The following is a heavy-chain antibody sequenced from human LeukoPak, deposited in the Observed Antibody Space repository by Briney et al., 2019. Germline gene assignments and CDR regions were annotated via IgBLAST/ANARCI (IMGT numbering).Heavy chain of an antibody. CDR2: IRSTANGYAT. J-gene: IGHJ4*02. D-gene: IGHD3-10*01. CDR1: GLTFSGSA. Sequence: GGSLRLSCAASGLTFSGSALHWVRQASGKGLEWVGRIRSTANGYATAYAASVKGRFTISRDDSKNTAYLQMDSLKTEDTAVYYCTGNYYGSGSYADFDYWGQGTLVTVSS. CDR3: TGNYYGSGSYADFDY. V-gene: IGHV3-73*01.